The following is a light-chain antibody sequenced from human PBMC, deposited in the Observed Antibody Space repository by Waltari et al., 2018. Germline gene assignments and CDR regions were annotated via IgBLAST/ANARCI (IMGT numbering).Light chain of an antibody. CDR3: QHYVGLPVT. CDR1: QSVGRT. CDR2: GAS. V-gene: IGKV3-20*01. Sequence: EIVLTQSPGTLSVSPGERATLSCRASQSVGRTLAWYQQKPGQAPRLLIYGASSRATGIPDRFSGSGSGTDFSLTISRLEPEDFAVYYCQHYVGLPVTFGQGTKVEIK. J-gene: IGKJ1*01.